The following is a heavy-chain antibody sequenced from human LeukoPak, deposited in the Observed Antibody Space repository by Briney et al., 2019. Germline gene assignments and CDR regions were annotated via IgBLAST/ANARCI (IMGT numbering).Heavy chain of an antibody. CDR3: AKPRENSSGVGRYFDY. J-gene: IGHJ4*02. Sequence: GGSLRLSCAASGFTFSDYYMSWIRQAPGKGLEWVSAISGSGSSTYYADSVKGRFTISRDNSKNTLYLQMNSLRAEDTAVYYCAKPRENSSGVGRYFDYWGQGTLVTVSS. CDR1: GFTFSDYY. D-gene: IGHD6-19*01. CDR2: ISGSGSST. V-gene: IGHV3-23*01.